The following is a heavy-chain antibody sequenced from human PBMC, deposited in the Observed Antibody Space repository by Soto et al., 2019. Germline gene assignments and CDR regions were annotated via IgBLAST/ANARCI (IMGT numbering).Heavy chain of an antibody. D-gene: IGHD3-10*01. Sequence: PGESLKISCKGSGYTFSTYWIAWVRQMPGKGLGWMGIIYPGDSDTKYSPAFQGQVTISXXXXXXTXYXQXTXLEAXDTAMYYCARKFAPEFFDSWGEVTLVTVSS. V-gene: IGHV5-51*01. CDR3: ARKFAPEFFDS. J-gene: IGHJ4*02. CDR1: GYTFSTYW. CDR2: IYPGDSDT.